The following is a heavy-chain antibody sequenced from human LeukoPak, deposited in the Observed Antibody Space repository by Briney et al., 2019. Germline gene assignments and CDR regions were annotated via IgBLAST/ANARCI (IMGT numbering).Heavy chain of an antibody. V-gene: IGHV1-69*04. D-gene: IGHD3-22*01. Sequence: ASVKVSCKASGGTFSSYAISWVRQAPGQGLEWMGRIIPILGIANYAQKFQGRVTITADKSTSTAYMELSSLRSEDTAVYYCARDTYYYDSSGYYYPDYWGQGTLVTVSS. CDR3: ARDTYYYDSSGYYYPDY. CDR2: IIPILGIA. J-gene: IGHJ4*02. CDR1: GGTFSSYA.